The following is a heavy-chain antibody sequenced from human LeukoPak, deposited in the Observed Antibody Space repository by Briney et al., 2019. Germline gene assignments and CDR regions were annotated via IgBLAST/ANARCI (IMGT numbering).Heavy chain of an antibody. Sequence: SETLSLTCDVYGGSFSGYYWSWIRQPPGKGLEWSGYIYYSGSTNYNPSIKSRVTISVDTSKNQFSLKLSSVTAADTAVYYCARVSWYYYDSSGYHYYFDYWGQGTLVTVSS. D-gene: IGHD3-22*01. J-gene: IGHJ4*02. V-gene: IGHV4-59*01. CDR2: IYYSGST. CDR1: GGSFSGYY. CDR3: ARVSWYYYDSSGYHYYFDY.